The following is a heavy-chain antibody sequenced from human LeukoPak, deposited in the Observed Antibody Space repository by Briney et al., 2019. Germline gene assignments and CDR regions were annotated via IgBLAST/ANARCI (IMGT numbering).Heavy chain of an antibody. D-gene: IGHD2-2*01. J-gene: IGHJ4*02. Sequence: EASVRVSCKASGYTFTGYYMHWVRQAPGQGLEWMGWINPNSGGTNYAQKFQGRVTMTRDTSISTAYMELSRLRSDDTAVYYCARDDCSSTSCYGYFDYWGQGTLVTVSS. CDR3: ARDDCSSTSCYGYFDY. CDR1: GYTFTGYY. V-gene: IGHV1-2*02. CDR2: INPNSGGT.